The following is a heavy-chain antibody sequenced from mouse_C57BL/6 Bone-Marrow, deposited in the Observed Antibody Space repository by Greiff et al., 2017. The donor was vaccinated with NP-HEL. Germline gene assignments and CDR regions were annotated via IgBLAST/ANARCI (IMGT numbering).Heavy chain of an antibody. CDR3: ARGAWFAY. CDR2: IYPGSGNT. CDR1: GYTFTDYY. Sequence: QVQLKESGAELVRPGASVKLSCKASGYTFTDYYINWVQQRPGQGLEWIARIYPGSGNTYYTEKFKGKATLTAEKSSSTAYMQLSSLTSEDAAVYFCARGAWFAYWGQGTLVTVSA. V-gene: IGHV1-76*01. J-gene: IGHJ3*01.